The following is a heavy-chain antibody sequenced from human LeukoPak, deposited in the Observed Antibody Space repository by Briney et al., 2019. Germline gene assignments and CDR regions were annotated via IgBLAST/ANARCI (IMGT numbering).Heavy chain of an antibody. CDR1: GGSLSDYY. V-gene: IGHV4-34*01. D-gene: IGHD6-13*01. J-gene: IGHJ3*02. CDR3: ARAPIAAAATGDAFDI. CDR2: IYHSGST. Sequence: SETLSLTCAVYGGSLSDYYWSWIRQPPGKGLEWIGYIYHSGSTYYNPSLKSRVTISVDRSKNQFSLKLSSVTAADTAVYYCARAPIAAAATGDAFDIWGQGTMVTVSS.